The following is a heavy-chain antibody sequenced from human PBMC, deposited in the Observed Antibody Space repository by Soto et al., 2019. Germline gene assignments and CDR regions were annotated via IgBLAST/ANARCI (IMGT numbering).Heavy chain of an antibody. CDR2: ISWDGGST. D-gene: IGHD6-19*01. V-gene: IGHV3-43*01. Sequence: GGSLRLSCAASGFTFDDYTMHWVRQAPGKGLEWVSLISWDGGSTYYADSVKGRFTISRDNSKNSLYLQMNSLRTEDTALYYCAKEGTESSGWPYYYCGMDVWGQGTTVTVSS. CDR3: AKEGTESSGWPYYYCGMDV. CDR1: GFTFDDYT. J-gene: IGHJ6*02.